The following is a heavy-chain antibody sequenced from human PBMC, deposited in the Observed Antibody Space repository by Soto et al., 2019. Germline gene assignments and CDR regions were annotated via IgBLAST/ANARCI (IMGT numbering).Heavy chain of an antibody. Sequence: PSETLSLTCTVSGGSISGYSWTWIRQPPGKGLEWIGYIYKSGSTNYNPSLKSRVTISVDTSKSQLSLKLTSVTAADTAVYYCARGKPNCSSSSCYFDYWGQGALVTVTS. CDR3: ARGKPNCSSSSCYFDY. D-gene: IGHD2-2*01. J-gene: IGHJ4*02. CDR2: IYKSGST. CDR1: GGSISGYS. V-gene: IGHV4-59*01.